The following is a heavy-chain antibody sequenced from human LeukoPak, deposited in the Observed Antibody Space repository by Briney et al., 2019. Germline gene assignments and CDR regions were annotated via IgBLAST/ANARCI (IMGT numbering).Heavy chain of an antibody. V-gene: IGHV3-15*01. CDR1: GFTFSNAW. D-gene: IGHD6-6*01. Sequence: GGSLRLSCAASGFTFSNAWMSWVRQAPGKGLEWVGRIKSKTDGGTTDYAAPVKGRFTISRDDSKNTLYLQMNSLKTEDTAVYYCARDHPSGSEYFQHWGQGTLVTVSS. CDR3: ARDHPSGSEYFQH. CDR2: IKSKTDGGTT. J-gene: IGHJ1*01.